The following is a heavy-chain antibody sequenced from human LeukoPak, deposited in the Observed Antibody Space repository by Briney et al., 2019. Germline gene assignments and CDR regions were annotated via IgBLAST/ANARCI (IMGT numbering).Heavy chain of an antibody. J-gene: IGHJ4*02. CDR2: MWFDGSNI. V-gene: IGHV3-33*01. Sequence: GGSLRLSCAASGFTFSSYGMHWVRQAPGKGLEWVAVMWFDGSNIYYADSVKGRFTISRDNSKNTLYLQMTSLRAEDTAVYYCARDYSSSWLRFFDYWGQGTLVTVSS. D-gene: IGHD6-6*01. CDR1: GFTFSSYG. CDR3: ARDYSSSWLRFFDY.